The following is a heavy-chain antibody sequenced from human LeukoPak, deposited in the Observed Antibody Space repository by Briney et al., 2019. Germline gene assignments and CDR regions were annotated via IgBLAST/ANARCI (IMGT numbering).Heavy chain of an antibody. CDR1: GGSISSYY. Sequence: SETLSLTCTVSGGSISSYYWSWIRQPPGKGLEWIGYIYYSGSTNYNPSLKSRVTISVDTSKNQFSLKLSSVTAADTAVYYCARRHYYYGMDVWGQGATVTVSS. V-gene: IGHV4-59*08. CDR2: IYYSGST. J-gene: IGHJ6*02. CDR3: ARRHYYYGMDV.